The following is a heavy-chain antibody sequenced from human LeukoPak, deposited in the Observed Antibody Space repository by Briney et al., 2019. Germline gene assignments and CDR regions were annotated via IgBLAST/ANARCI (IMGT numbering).Heavy chain of an antibody. Sequence: SLRLSCAAPGFTFDDYAMHWVRQAPGKGLEWVSGISWNSGSIGYADSVKGRFTISRDNAKNSLYLQMNSLRAEDTALYYCAKDSMVVPAATFYYYGMDVWGQGTTVTVSS. CDR2: ISWNSGSI. V-gene: IGHV3-9*01. CDR3: AKDSMVVPAATFYYYGMDV. J-gene: IGHJ6*02. D-gene: IGHD2-2*01. CDR1: GFTFDDYA.